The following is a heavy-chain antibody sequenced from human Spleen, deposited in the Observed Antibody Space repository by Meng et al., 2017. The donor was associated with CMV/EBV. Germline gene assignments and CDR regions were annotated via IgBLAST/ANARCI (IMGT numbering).Heavy chain of an antibody. J-gene: IGHJ4*02. Sequence: GESLKISCAASGFTFSSSWMHWVCQAPEKGLEWVANIKQDGSEKYYVGSVKGRFSISRDNANKSLYLQMNSLRVEDTAVYYCARARRGIVAGLDSWGQGTLVTVSS. CDR1: GFTFSSSW. D-gene: IGHD3-22*01. CDR3: ARARRGIVAGLDS. CDR2: IKQDGSEK. V-gene: IGHV3-7*01.